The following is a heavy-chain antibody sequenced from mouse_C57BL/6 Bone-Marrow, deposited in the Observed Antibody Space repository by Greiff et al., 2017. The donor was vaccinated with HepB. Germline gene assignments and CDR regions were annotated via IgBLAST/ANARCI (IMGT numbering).Heavy chain of an antibody. D-gene: IGHD2-5*01. CDR3: ARQNYSNSLPY. CDR1: GFTFSDYY. J-gene: IGHJ3*01. V-gene: IGHV5-12*01. Sequence: EVNLVESGGGLVQPGGSLKLSCAASGFTFSDYYMYWVRQTPEKRLEWVAYISNGGGSTYYPDTVKGRFTISRDNAKNTLYLQMSRLKSEDTAMYYCARQNYSNSLPYWGQGTLVTVSA. CDR2: ISNGGGST.